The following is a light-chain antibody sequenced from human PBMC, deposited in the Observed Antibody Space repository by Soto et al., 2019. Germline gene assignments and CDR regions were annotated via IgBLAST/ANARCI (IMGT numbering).Light chain of an antibody. J-gene: IGKJ2*03. CDR2: LGS. Sequence: DIVMTQSPLSLPVTPGEPASISCRSSQSLLHSNGYNYLDWYLQKPGQSPQLLIYLGSNRASGVPDRFSGSGSGTDFTLKISRVEAEDVGVYYCMQALHTPRSFGQGTKLEIK. CDR3: MQALHTPRS. V-gene: IGKV2-28*01. CDR1: QSLLHSNGYNY.